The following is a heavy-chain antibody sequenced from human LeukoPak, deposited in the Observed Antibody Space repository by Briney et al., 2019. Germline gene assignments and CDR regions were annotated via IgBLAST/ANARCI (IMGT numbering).Heavy chain of an antibody. D-gene: IGHD2-2*01. Sequence: PSETLSLTCSVSGGSISSYYWSWIRQTPGKGLEWIGSIYYSGSTYYNSSLKSRVSISVDTSKNQFSLKLSSVTAADTAVYYCARLRTTSHDAFDIWGQGTMVTVSS. V-gene: IGHV4-59*05. CDR2: IYYSGST. CDR1: GGSISSYY. J-gene: IGHJ3*02. CDR3: ARLRTTSHDAFDI.